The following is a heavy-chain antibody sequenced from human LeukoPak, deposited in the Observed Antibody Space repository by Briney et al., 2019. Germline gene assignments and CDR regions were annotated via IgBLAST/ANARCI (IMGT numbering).Heavy chain of an antibody. Sequence: PSETLSLTCAVYGGSFSGYYWSWIRQPPGKGLEWIGEINHSGSTNYNPSLKSRVTISVDTSKNQFSLKLSSVTAADTAVYYCARGSGYSNYLNWFDPWGQGTLVTVSS. D-gene: IGHD4-4*01. J-gene: IGHJ5*02. CDR2: INHSGST. CDR1: GGSFSGYY. CDR3: ARGSGYSNYLNWFDP. V-gene: IGHV4-34*01.